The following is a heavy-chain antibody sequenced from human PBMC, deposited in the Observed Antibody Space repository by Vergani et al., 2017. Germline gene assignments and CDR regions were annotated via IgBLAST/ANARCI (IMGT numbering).Heavy chain of an antibody. CDR3: VRVKGSNWNDHLYDI. CDR2: IRNKANDYTT. CDR1: GFIFSDHY. V-gene: IGHV3-72*01. J-gene: IGHJ3*02. Sequence: EVQVVESGGGLVQPGGSLRLSCAASGFIFSDHYMDWVRHAPGKGLEWVGRIRNKANDYTTQYAASVKGRFTISRDDSKSYLYLQMNSLQTEDTALYYCVRVKGSNWNDHLYDIWGQGTLVTVSS. D-gene: IGHD1-1*01.